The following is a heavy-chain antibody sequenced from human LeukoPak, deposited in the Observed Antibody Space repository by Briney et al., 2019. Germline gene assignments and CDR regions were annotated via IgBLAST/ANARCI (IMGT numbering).Heavy chain of an antibody. Sequence: SETLSLTCAVYGGSFSGYYWSWIRQPPGKGLEWIGEIKHSGSTNYNPSLKSRVTISVDTSKNQFSLKLSSVTAADTAVYYCAREWGMFYYDSTGYYYFDYWGQGTLVTVSS. J-gene: IGHJ4*02. CDR3: AREWGMFYYDSTGYYYFDY. CDR1: GGSFSGYY. V-gene: IGHV4-34*01. CDR2: IKHSGST. D-gene: IGHD3-22*01.